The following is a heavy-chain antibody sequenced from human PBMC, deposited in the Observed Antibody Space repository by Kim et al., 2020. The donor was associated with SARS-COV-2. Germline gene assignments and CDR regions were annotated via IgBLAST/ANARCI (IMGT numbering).Heavy chain of an antibody. CDR3: ARAKAVAGHYFYYGMDV. Sequence: GGSLRLSCAASGFTFNSYGMHWVRQAPGKGLEWVAVIWYDGSNKYYADSVKGRFTISRDNSKNTLYLQMNSLRAEDTAVYYCARAKAVAGHYFYYGMDVWGQGTTVTVS. CDR2: IWYDGSNK. V-gene: IGHV3-33*01. J-gene: IGHJ6*02. D-gene: IGHD6-19*01. CDR1: GFTFNSYG.